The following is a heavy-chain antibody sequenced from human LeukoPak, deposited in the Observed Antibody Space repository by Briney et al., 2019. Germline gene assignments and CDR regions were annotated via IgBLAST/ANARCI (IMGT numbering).Heavy chain of an antibody. CDR1: GLTFSSYA. CDR3: ANSGYSYGQYYFDY. J-gene: IGHJ4*02. V-gene: IGHV3-23*01. Sequence: GGSLRLSCAASGLTFSSYAMSWVRHAPGRGREWVSSISGSGGSTYYADSVKGRFTISRDNSKNTLYLQMNSLRAEDTAVYYCANSGYSYGQYYFDYWGQGTLVTVSS. CDR2: ISGSGGST. D-gene: IGHD5-18*01.